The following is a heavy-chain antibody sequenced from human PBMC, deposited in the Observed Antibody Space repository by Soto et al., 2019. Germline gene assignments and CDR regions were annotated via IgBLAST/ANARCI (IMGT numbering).Heavy chain of an antibody. CDR3: AIAVHYYYGMHV. J-gene: IGHJ6*02. CDR1: GGSISSYY. Sequence: SETLSLTCTVSGGSISSYYWSWIRQPPGKGLEWIGYIYYSGSTNYNPSLKSRVTISVDTSKNQFSLKLSSVTAADTAVYYCAIAVHYYYGMHVSCPATTVSLS. D-gene: IGHD6-19*01. CDR2: IYYSGST. V-gene: IGHV4-59*01.